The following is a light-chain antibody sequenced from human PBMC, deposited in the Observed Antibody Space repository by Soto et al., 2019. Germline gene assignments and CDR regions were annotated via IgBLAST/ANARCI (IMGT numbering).Light chain of an antibody. J-gene: IGKJ1*01. CDR2: GAS. CDR3: QQYGSSGT. V-gene: IGKV3-20*01. Sequence: EIVLTQSPGTLSLSPGERATLSCRASQSVSNNYLAWYQQKPRQAPRLLIYGASNRATGIPDRFSGSGYGTDFTLTISRLEPEDFAVYYCQQYGSSGTSGQGTIVDIK. CDR1: QSVSNNY.